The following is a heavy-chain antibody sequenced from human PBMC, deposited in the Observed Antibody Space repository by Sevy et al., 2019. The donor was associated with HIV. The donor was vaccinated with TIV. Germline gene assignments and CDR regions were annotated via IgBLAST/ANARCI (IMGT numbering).Heavy chain of an antibody. D-gene: IGHD6-13*01. Sequence: GGSLRLSCTVSGFSFDSYDMNWVRQAPGKGLEWVAGISSNSGSIGYADSVKGRFTISRDNAKNSLYLQINCLRDEDTAWYYCAKEMRSSGWYFFDYWGQGTLVTVSS. CDR2: ISSNSGSI. CDR1: GFSFDSYD. V-gene: IGHV3-9*01. J-gene: IGHJ4*02. CDR3: AKEMRSSGWYFFDY.